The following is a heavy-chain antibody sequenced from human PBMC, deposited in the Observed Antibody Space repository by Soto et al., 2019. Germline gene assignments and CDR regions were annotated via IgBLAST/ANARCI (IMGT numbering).Heavy chain of an antibody. Sequence: EVKLVESGGDSVQPGGSLRLSCAASGLNFKNYAMTWVRQAPGKGLEWVSVISGDGAVTFYADSLRGRFTISRDNFKKTVYLQMDSLRAEDTATYYCATDGRVGTKVTLFDLWGQGTLVTVSS. CDR3: ATDGRVGTKVTLFDL. CDR1: GLNFKNYA. D-gene: IGHD4-17*01. J-gene: IGHJ5*02. CDR2: ISGDGAVT. V-gene: IGHV3-23*04.